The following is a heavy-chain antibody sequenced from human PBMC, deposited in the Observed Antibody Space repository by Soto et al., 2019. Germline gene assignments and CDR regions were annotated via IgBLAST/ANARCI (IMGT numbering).Heavy chain of an antibody. CDR3: ARGIGEYSRRIDY. Sequence: KQSQTLSLTCAVYGGSFSGYYWSWIRQPPGKGLEWIGEINHSGSTNYNPSLKSRVTISVDTSKNQFSLKLSSVTAADTAVYYCARGIGEYSRRIDYWGQGTLVTVSS. J-gene: IGHJ4*02. CDR2: INHSGST. CDR1: GGSFSGYY. D-gene: IGHD6-6*01. V-gene: IGHV4-34*01.